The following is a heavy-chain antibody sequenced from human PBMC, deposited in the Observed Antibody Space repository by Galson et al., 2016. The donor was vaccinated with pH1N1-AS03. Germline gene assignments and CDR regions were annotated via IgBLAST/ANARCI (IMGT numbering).Heavy chain of an antibody. CDR3: AREPWGSTQGEH. Sequence: SLRLSCAASGFTINNNYMSWVRQAPGKGLEWVSVIYGGGDTFYVDSVKGRFTISRDNSKNTVYLQMNSLRVEDTAVYYCAREPWGSTQGEHWGQGTLVTVSS. V-gene: IGHV3-53*01. CDR2: IYGGGDT. J-gene: IGHJ4*02. D-gene: IGHD3-16*01. CDR1: GFTINNNY.